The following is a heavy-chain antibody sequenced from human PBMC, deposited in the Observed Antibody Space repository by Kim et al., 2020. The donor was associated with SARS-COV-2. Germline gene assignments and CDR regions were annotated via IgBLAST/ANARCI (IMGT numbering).Heavy chain of an antibody. CDR2: INHSGST. J-gene: IGHJ4*02. D-gene: IGHD1-1*01. Sequence: SETLSLTCAVYGGSFSGYYWSWIRQPPGKGLEWIGEINHSGSTNYNPSLKSRVTISVDTSKNQFSLKLSSVTAADTAVYYCARLPSRWKERVDYWGQGTL. V-gene: IGHV4-34*01. CDR1: GGSFSGYY. CDR3: ARLPSRWKERVDY.